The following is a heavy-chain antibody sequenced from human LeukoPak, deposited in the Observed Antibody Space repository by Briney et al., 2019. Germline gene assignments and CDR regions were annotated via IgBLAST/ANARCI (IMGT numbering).Heavy chain of an antibody. J-gene: IGHJ4*02. CDR2: VYYSGST. V-gene: IGHV4-31*03. CDR3: ARAYGDYYFDY. Sequence: PSETLSLTCTVSGGSISSGGYYWSWIRQHPGKGLEWIGYVYYSGSTYYNPSLKSRVTISVDTSKDQFSLKLSSVTAADTAVYYCARAYGDYYFDYWGQGTLVTVSS. D-gene: IGHD4-17*01. CDR1: GGSISSGGYY.